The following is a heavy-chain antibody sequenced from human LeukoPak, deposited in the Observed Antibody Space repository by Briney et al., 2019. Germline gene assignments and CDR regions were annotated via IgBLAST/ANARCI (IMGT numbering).Heavy chain of an antibody. CDR1: GFTFSSYG. J-gene: IGHJ4*02. CDR2: ISYDGSNK. CDR3: ARGDGDDNWLIDY. Sequence: GGSLRLSCAASGFTFSSYGVHWVRQAPGKGLEWVAVISYDGSNKYYADSVKGRFTISRDNARNSLYLQMNNLRAEDTAVYHCARGDGDDNWLIDYWGQGTLVTVSS. V-gene: IGHV3-30*03. D-gene: IGHD1-1*01.